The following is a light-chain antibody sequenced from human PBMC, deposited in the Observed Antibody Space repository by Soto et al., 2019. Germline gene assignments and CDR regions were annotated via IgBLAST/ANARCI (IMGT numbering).Light chain of an antibody. CDR3: CSYVGATTYV. V-gene: IGLV2-23*01. CDR1: SSNIGGYNI. Sequence: QSVLTQPASVSGSPGQSITISCSGTSSNIGGYNIVSWYQQHPGKAPKVIIYEGVKRPSGVSDRFSGSTSGVTASLTISGLQVGEEAEYYSCSYVGATTYVFGSGTKLPVL. CDR2: EGV. J-gene: IGLJ1*01.